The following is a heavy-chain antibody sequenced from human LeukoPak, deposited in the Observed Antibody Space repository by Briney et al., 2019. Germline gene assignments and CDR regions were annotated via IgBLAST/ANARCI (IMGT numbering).Heavy chain of an antibody. CDR3: AKGPPLGVTTCWFDP. V-gene: IGHV3-23*01. J-gene: IGHJ5*02. Sequence: GGSLRLSCAASGLTFSSYAMSWVRQAPGKGLEWVSAISGSGGSTYYADSVKGRFTISRDNSKNTLYLQMNSLRAEDTAVYYCAKGPPLGVTTCWFDPWGQGTLVTVSS. CDR2: ISGSGGST. CDR1: GLTFSSYA. D-gene: IGHD4-17*01.